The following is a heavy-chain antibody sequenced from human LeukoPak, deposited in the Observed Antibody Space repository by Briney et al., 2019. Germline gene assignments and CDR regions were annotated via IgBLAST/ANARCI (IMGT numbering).Heavy chain of an antibody. Sequence: PGGSLRLSCAATGFTFSSYGMHWVRQAPGKGLEWVAVISYDGSNKYYADSVKGRFTISRDNSKNTLYLQMNSLRAEDTAVYYCAKPYYYDILTGSGFDPWGQGTLVTVSS. CDR1: GFTFSSYG. D-gene: IGHD3-9*01. J-gene: IGHJ5*02. CDR2: ISYDGSNK. V-gene: IGHV3-30*18. CDR3: AKPYYYDILTGSGFDP.